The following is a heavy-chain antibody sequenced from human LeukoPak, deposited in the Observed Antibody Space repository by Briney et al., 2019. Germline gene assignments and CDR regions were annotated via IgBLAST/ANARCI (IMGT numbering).Heavy chain of an antibody. V-gene: IGHV4-39*07. D-gene: IGHD6-19*01. CDR2: IYYSGST. Sequence: PSETLSLTCTVSGGSISSSSYYWGWIRQPPGKGLEWIGSIYYSGSTYYNPSLKSRVSISVDTSKNHFSLKLSSVTAADTAVYYCARDTAVAGQNWFDPWGQGTVVTVSS. CDR1: GGSISSSSYY. CDR3: ARDTAVAGQNWFDP. J-gene: IGHJ5*02.